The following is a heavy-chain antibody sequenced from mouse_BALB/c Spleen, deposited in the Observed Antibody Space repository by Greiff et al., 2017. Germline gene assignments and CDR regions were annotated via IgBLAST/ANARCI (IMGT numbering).Heavy chain of an antibody. V-gene: IGHV3-2*02. CDR2: ISYSGST. CDR3: AIYGNYYFDY. Sequence: EVHLVESGPGLVKPSQSLSLTCTVTGYSITSDYAWNWIRQFPGNKLEWMGYISYSGSTSYNPSLKSRISITRDTSKNQFFLQLNSVTTEDTATYYCAIYGNYYFDYWGQGTTRTVSS. D-gene: IGHD2-1*01. CDR1: GYSITSDYA. J-gene: IGHJ2*01.